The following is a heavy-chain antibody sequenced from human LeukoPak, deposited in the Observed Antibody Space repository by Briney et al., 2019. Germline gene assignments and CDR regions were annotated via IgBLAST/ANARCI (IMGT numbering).Heavy chain of an antibody. Sequence: ASVKVSCKASGYTFTSYGISWVRQAPGQGLEWMGWISAYNGNTNYAQKLQGRVTITTDTSTSTAYMELRSLRSDDTAVYYCARDWRPSGSYSLFDYWGQGTLVTVSS. CDR2: ISAYNGNT. CDR3: ARDWRPSGSYSLFDY. D-gene: IGHD1-26*01. V-gene: IGHV1-18*01. J-gene: IGHJ4*02. CDR1: GYTFTSYG.